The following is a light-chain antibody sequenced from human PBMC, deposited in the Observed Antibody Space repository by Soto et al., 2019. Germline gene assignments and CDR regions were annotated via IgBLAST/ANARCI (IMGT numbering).Light chain of an antibody. CDR3: SSYTSDSSYV. CDR1: SSDVGLYDY. CDR2: AVS. V-gene: IGLV2-14*01. Sequence: QSALAQPASVSGPPGQSITIYCTGTSSDVGLYDYVSWYQQHPGKAPQLMIYAVSNRPSGVSNRFSASKSGNTASLFISGLQAEDEADYYCSSYTSDSSYVFGSGTKVTVL. J-gene: IGLJ1*01.